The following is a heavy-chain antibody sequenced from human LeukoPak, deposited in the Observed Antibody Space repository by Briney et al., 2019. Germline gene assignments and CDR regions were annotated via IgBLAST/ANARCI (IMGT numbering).Heavy chain of an antibody. CDR1: GYTFTGYY. Sequence: GASVKVSCKASGYTFTGYYMHWVRQAPGQGLEWMGWINPNSGGTNYAQKFQGRVTMTRDTSISTAYMELSRLRSDDTAVYYCTTRSGDFWSGFVNWGQGSLVTVSS. D-gene: IGHD3-3*01. V-gene: IGHV1-2*02. J-gene: IGHJ4*02. CDR2: INPNSGGT. CDR3: TTRSGDFWSGFVN.